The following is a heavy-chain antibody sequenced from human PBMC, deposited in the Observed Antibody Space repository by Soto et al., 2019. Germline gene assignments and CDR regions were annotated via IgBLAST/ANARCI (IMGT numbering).Heavy chain of an antibody. CDR3: ARVSGYYLPDY. V-gene: IGHV1-3*01. CDR2: INAGNGNT. D-gene: IGHD5-12*01. Sequence: ASVKVSCKASGYTFTSYAMHWVRQAPGQRLEWMGWINAGNGNTKYSQKFQGRVTITRNTSASTAYMELSSLRSEDTAVYYCARVSGYYLPDYWGQGTLVTVSS. J-gene: IGHJ4*02. CDR1: GYTFTSYA.